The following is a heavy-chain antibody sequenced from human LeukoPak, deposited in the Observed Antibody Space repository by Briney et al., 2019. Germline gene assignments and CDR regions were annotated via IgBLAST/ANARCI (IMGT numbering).Heavy chain of an antibody. Sequence: PSETLSLTCTVSGGSINGYYWSWIRQPPGKGLEWIGHMYYSGGTNYNPSLKSRVTISVDTSKNQFSLKLSSVTAADTAVHYCVRRCQDAYTLYCFDYWGQGTLVTVSS. D-gene: IGHD5-24*01. CDR2: MYYSGGT. V-gene: IGHV4-59*01. J-gene: IGHJ4*02. CDR1: GGSINGYY. CDR3: VRRCQDAYTLYCFDY.